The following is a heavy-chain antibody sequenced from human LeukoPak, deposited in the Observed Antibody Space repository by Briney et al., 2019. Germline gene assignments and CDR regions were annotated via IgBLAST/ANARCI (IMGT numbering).Heavy chain of an antibody. V-gene: IGHV4-34*01. CDR1: GGSFSGYY. J-gene: IGHJ6*03. D-gene: IGHD1-26*01. CDR2: INHSGST. CDR3: ARGLGKKSNYYYMDV. Sequence: SETLSLTCAVYGGSFSGYYWSWICQPPGKGLEWIGEINHSGSTNYNPSLKSRVTISVDTSKNQFSLKLSSVTAADTAVYYCARGLGKKSNYYYMDVWGKGTTVTVSS.